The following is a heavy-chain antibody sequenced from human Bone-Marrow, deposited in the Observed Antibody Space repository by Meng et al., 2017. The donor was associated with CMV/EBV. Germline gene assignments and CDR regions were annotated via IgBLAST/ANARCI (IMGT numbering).Heavy chain of an antibody. D-gene: IGHD2-2*01. J-gene: IGHJ6*02. CDR3: ARDTGVVPAAMLGFGHYGMDV. Sequence: ESLKISCTVSGGSISSSSYYWGWIRQPPGKGLEWIGSIYYSGSTYYNPSLKSRVTISVDTSKNQFSLKLSSVTAADTAVYYCARDTGVVPAAMLGFGHYGMDVWGQGTTVTV. CDR1: GGSISSSSYY. V-gene: IGHV4-39*07. CDR2: IYYSGST.